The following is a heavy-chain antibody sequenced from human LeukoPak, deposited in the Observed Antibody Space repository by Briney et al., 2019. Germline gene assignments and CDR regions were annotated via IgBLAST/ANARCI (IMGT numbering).Heavy chain of an antibody. J-gene: IGHJ5*02. CDR1: GGSISSSNW. D-gene: IGHD3-22*01. V-gene: IGHV4-4*02. CDR2: IYHSGST. CDR3: ATSYYYNSSGNNWFDP. Sequence: SETLSLTCAVSGGSISSSNWWSWVRQPPGKGLEWIGEIYHSGSTNYNPSLKSRLKISADTSKNQFSLKLNSVTAADTAMYYCATSYYYNSSGNNWFDPWGQGTQVTVSS.